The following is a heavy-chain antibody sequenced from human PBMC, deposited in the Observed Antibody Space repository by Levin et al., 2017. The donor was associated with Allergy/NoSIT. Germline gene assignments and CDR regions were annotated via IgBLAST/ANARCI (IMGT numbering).Heavy chain of an antibody. CDR3: ARTSGYLRYYYYGMDV. CDR1: GGSISSYY. CDR2: IYYSGST. J-gene: IGHJ6*02. Sequence: SQTLSLTCTVSGGSISSYYWSWIRQPPGKGLEWIGYIYYSGSTNYNPSLKSRVTISVDTSKNQFSLKLSSVTAADTAVYYCARTSGYLRYYYYGMDVWGQGTTVTVSS. V-gene: IGHV4-59*01. D-gene: IGHD3-22*01.